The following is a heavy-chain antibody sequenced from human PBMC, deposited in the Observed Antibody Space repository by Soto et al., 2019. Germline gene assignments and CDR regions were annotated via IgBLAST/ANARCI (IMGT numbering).Heavy chain of an antibody. CDR3: ARDRDYGSLAYYFDY. CDR2: IWYDGSNK. D-gene: IGHD3-10*01. CDR1: GCTFSSYG. J-gene: IGHJ4*02. Sequence: GLLRLSWAAAGCTFSSYGMHWVRQAPGKGLEWVAVIWYDGSNKYYADSVKGRFTISRDNSKSTLYLQMNSLRAEDTAVYYCARDRDYGSLAYYFDYWGQGTLVTVSS. V-gene: IGHV3-33*01.